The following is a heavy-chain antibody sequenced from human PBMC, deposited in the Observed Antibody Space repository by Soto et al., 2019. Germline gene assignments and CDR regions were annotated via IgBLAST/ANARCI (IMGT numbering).Heavy chain of an antibody. V-gene: IGHV3-48*04. J-gene: IGHJ4*02. CDR3: ARDRDWAFDY. Sequence: EVQLVESGGGLVQPGGSLRLSCVASGFTFSRYSMVWVRQAPGKGLEWVSYIFASSTTIYYADSVKGRFTVSRDNAQNSLFLLMNSLRAEDTAVYYCARDRDWAFDYWGRGTLVTVSS. D-gene: IGHD3-9*01. CDR1: GFTFSRYS. CDR2: IFASSTTI.